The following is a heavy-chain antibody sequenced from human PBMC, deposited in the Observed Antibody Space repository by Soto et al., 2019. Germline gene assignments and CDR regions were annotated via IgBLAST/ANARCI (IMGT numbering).Heavy chain of an antibody. J-gene: IGHJ3*01. CDR1: GFTVSSHY. V-gene: IGHV3-53*02. CDR2: LYASDST. D-gene: IGHD4-17*01. CDR3: ATTVTRLIAFDV. Sequence: EVHLVETGGGLIQPGGSLRLSCAASGFTVSSHYMSWVRQTPGKGLAWVSILYASDSTFYADSVEGRFTISRDNSKNTVYLQLNSLRAEDTAVYSCATTVTRLIAFDVWGQGTMVTVSS.